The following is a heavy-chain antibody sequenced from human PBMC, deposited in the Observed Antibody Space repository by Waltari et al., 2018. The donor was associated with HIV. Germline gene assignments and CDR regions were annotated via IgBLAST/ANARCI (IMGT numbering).Heavy chain of an antibody. V-gene: IGHV4-34*02. CDR2: IYHKGAT. Sequence: QVHLKQWGAGLLKPSETLSLTCAIQGESFNDYYWSFRDFYWTWIRHSPEKGLEWIGQIYHKGATNSNPSLKSRVSMSADSSKKQFSLRLISVTAADTAVYYCARGVSEDHIWGSYFDHWGQGTPVTVSS. CDR3: ARGVSEDHIWGSYFDH. J-gene: IGHJ5*02. CDR1: GESFNDYY. D-gene: IGHD3-16*01.